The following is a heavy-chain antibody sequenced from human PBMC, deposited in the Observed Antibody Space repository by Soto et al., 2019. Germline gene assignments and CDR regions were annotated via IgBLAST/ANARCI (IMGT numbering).Heavy chain of an antibody. V-gene: IGHV3-7*01. Sequence: EEQLVASGGGLVQPGGSLRLSCAASGFTLLSYWMSWVRQAPGKGLEWLATIKTDASEKKYVDSVKGRFTVSRHNAKNSLYLQTNILRAEDTAVYYCTRTSGYSSTSSVNHYLDCWGRGT. CDR2: IKTDASEK. D-gene: IGHD5-12*01. J-gene: IGHJ4*01. CDR1: GFTLLSYW. CDR3: TRTSGYSSTSSVNHYLDC.